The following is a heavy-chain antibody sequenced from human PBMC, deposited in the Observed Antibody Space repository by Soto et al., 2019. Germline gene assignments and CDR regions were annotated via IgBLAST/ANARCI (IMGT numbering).Heavy chain of an antibody. J-gene: IGHJ6*02. CDR2: ISAYNGNT. Sequence: QVQLVQSGAEVKNPGASVQVSCKASGYTFTSYGISWVRQAPGQGLEWMGWISAYNGNTNYAQKLQGRVTMTTDTYTSTSYMELRRLGSDDTAVYYCARDLPPLGLEWLLAPHPYYYYGMDVWGHGTTVTVSS. CDR3: ARDLPPLGLEWLLAPHPYYYYGMDV. V-gene: IGHV1-18*04. CDR1: GYTFTSYG. D-gene: IGHD3-3*01.